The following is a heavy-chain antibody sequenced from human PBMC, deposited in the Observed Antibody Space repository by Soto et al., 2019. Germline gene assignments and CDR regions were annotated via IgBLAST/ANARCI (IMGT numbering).Heavy chain of an antibody. J-gene: IGHJ4*02. CDR3: AKVPSYYYDSSGYPLWYFDY. CDR2: ISGSGGST. CDR1: GFTFSSYA. V-gene: IGHV3-23*01. D-gene: IGHD3-22*01. Sequence: GGSLRLSCAASGFTFSSYAMSWVRQAPGKGLEWVSAISGSGGSTYYADSVKGRFTISRDNSKNTLYLQMNSLRAEDTAVYYCAKVPSYYYDSSGYPLWYFDYWGQGTLVTVSS.